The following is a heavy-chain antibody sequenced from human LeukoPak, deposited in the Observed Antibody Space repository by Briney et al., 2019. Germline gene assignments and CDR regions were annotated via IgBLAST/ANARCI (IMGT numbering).Heavy chain of an antibody. J-gene: IGHJ3*02. CDR2: INHSGST. CDR1: GGSFSGYY. CDR3: ARGGWLNAFDI. V-gene: IGHV4-34*01. Sequence: PSETLSLTCAVYGGSFSGYYWSWSRQPPGKGLEWIGEINHSGSTNYNPSLKSRVTISVDTSKNQFSLKLSSVTAADTAVYYCARGGWLNAFDIWGQGTMVTVSS. D-gene: IGHD5-18*01.